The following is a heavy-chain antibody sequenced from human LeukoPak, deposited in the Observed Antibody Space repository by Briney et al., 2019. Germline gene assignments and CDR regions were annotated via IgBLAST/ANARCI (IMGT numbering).Heavy chain of an antibody. CDR3: ARDEYDSSGFNDY. V-gene: IGHV1-69*04. J-gene: IGHJ4*02. Sequence: SVKVSCKASGCTFSSYAISWVRQAPGQGLEWMGRIIPILGIANYAQKFQGRVTITADKSTSTAYMELSSLRSEDTAVYYCARDEYDSSGFNDYWGQGTLVTVSS. CDR1: GCTFSSYA. CDR2: IIPILGIA. D-gene: IGHD3-22*01.